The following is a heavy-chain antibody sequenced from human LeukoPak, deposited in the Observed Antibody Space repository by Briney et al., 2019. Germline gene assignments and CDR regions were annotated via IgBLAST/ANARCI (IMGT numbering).Heavy chain of an antibody. CDR1: GFTLSRNW. V-gene: IGHV3-7*03. CDR3: AKTSGAGFYFYMDV. CDR2: IDQGGNSI. J-gene: IGHJ6*03. D-gene: IGHD3-10*01. Sequence: GGSLRLSCAASGFTLSRNWMTWVRQAPGKGLEWVGNIDQGGNSILYADSVRGRFTISRDNAKNSLYLQMASLRAEDTALYHCAKTSGAGFYFYMDVWGKGTTVTISS.